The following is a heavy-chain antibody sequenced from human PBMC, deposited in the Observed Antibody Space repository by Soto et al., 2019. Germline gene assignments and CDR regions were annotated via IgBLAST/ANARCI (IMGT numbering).Heavy chain of an antibody. D-gene: IGHD1-1*01. V-gene: IGHV3-30-3*01. CDR2: ISYDGSNK. Sequence: QVQLVESGGGVVQPGRSLRLSCAASGFTFSSYAMHWVRQAPGKGLEWVAVISYDGSNKYYADSVKGRFTISRDNSKTKRYLQMNRLRAEDTAVYYCARDRLLYNWNDFPSYHYGTDVWGQGTTVTVSS. CDR3: ARDRLLYNWNDFPSYHYGTDV. CDR1: GFTFSSYA. J-gene: IGHJ6*02.